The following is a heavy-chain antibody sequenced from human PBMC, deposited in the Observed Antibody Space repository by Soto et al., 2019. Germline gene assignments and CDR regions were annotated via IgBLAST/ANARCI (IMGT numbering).Heavy chain of an antibody. J-gene: IGHJ4*02. CDR2: IYHSGTT. CDR3: ARHVAVPRTRGFDY. CDR1: GGSISDNW. V-gene: IGHV4-4*02. Sequence: QVQLQESGPGLVKPSGTLSLTCAVAGGSISDNWWSWVRQAPGKGLEWIGEIYHSGTTYYNPSLKGRVIILVDKYASQISLTLSSVTAADTAVYYCARHVAVPRTRGFDYWGQGALVAVSS. D-gene: IGHD2-15*01.